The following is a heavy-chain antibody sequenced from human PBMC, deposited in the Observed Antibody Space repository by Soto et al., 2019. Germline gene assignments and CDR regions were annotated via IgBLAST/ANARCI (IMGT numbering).Heavy chain of an antibody. CDR1: GYTFTSYD. J-gene: IGHJ6*03. Sequence: GASVKVSCKASGYTFTSYDINWVRQATGQGLEWMGWKNPNSGNTGYAQKFQGRVTMTRNTSISTAYMELSSLRSEDTAVYYCARQGVLMVYAVHIYYMDVWGKGTTVTVSS. V-gene: IGHV1-8*01. D-gene: IGHD2-8*01. CDR3: ARQGVLMVYAVHIYYMDV. CDR2: KNPNSGNT.